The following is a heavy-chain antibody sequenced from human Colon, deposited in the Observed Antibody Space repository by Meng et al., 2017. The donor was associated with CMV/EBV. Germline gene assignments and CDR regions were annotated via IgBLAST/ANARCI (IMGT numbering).Heavy chain of an antibody. Sequence: SCKASGYMFTRYNINWVRQAPGQGLEWMGWINTNTGNPTYAQGLTGRFGFSLDTSVSTAYLQISSLKAEDTAMYYCASSLGAGAWGQGTLVTVSS. CDR2: INTNTGNP. V-gene: IGHV7-4-1*02. CDR1: GYMFTRYN. J-gene: IGHJ5*02. CDR3: ASSLGAGA. D-gene: IGHD3-16*01.